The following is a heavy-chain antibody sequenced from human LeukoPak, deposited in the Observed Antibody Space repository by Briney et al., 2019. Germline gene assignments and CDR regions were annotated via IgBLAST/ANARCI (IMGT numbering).Heavy chain of an antibody. CDR3: ARVSRQYSYASY. CDR2: IIPIFGTA. V-gene: IGHV1-69*05. J-gene: IGHJ4*02. Sequence: GASVKVSCKASGGTFSSYAISWVRQAPGQGLEWMGGIIPIFGTANYAQKFQGRVTITTDESTSTAYMELSSLRSEDTAVYYCARVSRQYSYASYWGQGTLVTVSS. CDR1: GGTFSSYA. D-gene: IGHD5-18*01.